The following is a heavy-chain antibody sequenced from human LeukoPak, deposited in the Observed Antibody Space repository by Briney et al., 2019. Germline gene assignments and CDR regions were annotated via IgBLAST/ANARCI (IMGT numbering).Heavy chain of an antibody. CDR3: AGDCSSTSCFNWFDP. V-gene: IGHV1-69*01. CDR2: IIPIFGTA. J-gene: IGHJ5*02. CDR1: GGTFSSYA. Sequence: SVKVSCKASGGTFSSYAISWVRQAPGQGLEWMGGIIPIFGTANYAQKFQGRVTITADESTSTAYMELSSLRSEDTAVYYGAGDCSSTSCFNWFDPWGQGTLVTVSS. D-gene: IGHD2-2*01.